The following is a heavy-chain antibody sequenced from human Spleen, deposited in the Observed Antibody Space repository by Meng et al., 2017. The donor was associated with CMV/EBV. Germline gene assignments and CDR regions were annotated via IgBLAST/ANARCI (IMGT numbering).Heavy chain of an antibody. D-gene: IGHD1-26*01. J-gene: IGHJ4*02. CDR3: ATDRLKTVGFDY. Sequence: GGSLRLSCPASGFTFSSYWVHWVRQAPGKGLVWVSRINSDGISTGYADSVKGRFTISRDNAKSTVYLQMNSLRAEDTAVYYCATDRLKTVGFDYWGQGTLVTVSS. V-gene: IGHV3-74*01. CDR2: INSDGIST. CDR1: GFTFSSYW.